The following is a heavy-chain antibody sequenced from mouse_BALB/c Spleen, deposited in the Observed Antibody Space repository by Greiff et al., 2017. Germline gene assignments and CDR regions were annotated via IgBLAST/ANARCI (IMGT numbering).Heavy chain of an antibody. CDR3: ARPPYDSYAMDY. V-gene: IGHV5-6*01. D-gene: IGHD2-4*01. J-gene: IGHJ4*01. Sequence: DVHLVESGADLVKPGGSLKLSCAASGFTFTSYGMSWVRQTPDKSLEWVANISSGGSYTYYPDRVKGTSTISRDNANNTLYLQMSSLTSEDTAMYYCARPPYDSYAMDYWGQGTSVTVSS. CDR2: ISSGGSYT. CDR1: GFTFTSYG.